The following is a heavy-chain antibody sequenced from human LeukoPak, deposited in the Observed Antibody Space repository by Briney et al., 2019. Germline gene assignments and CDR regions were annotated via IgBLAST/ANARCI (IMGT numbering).Heavy chain of an antibody. V-gene: IGHV3-48*01. CDR2: ISPVKNTI. J-gene: IGHJ4*02. Sequence: SGGSLRLSCAASGFTFSSYSMNWVRQTPGKGLEWISYISPVKNTIYYADSVKGRFTISRDNSKNTLYLQMNSLRAEDTAVYYCARDKMVRGVINEYYFDYWGQGTLVTVSS. CDR3: ARDKMVRGVINEYYFDY. CDR1: GFTFSSYS. D-gene: IGHD3-10*01.